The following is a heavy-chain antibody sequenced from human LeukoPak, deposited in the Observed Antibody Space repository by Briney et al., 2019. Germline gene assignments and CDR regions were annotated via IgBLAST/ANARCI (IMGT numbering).Heavy chain of an antibody. J-gene: IGHJ4*02. CDR2: ISSSSSYT. CDR3: AREDYDILTGRGDYFDY. V-gene: IGHV3-11*06. D-gene: IGHD3-9*01. Sequence: GGSLRLPCAASGFTFSDYYMSWIRQAPGKGLEWVSYISSSSSYTNYADSVKGRFTISRDNAKNSLYLQMNSLRAEDTAVYYCAREDYDILTGRGDYFDYWGQGTLVTVSS. CDR1: GFTFSDYY.